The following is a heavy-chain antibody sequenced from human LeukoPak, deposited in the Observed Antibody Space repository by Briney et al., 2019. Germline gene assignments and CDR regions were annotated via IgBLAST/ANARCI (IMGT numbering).Heavy chain of an antibody. V-gene: IGHV4-59*10. Sequence: PSETLSLTCAVYGGSFSGYYWSWIRQPAGQGLEWIGRIYTSGSTNYNPSLKSRVTMSVDTSKNQLSLKLSSVTAADTAVYYCARLDYYYMDVWGKGTTVTISS. J-gene: IGHJ6*03. CDR3: ARLDYYYMDV. CDR1: GGSFSGYY. CDR2: IYTSGST.